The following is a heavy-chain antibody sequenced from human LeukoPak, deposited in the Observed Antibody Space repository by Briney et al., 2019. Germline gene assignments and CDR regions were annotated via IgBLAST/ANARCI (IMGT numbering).Heavy chain of an antibody. CDR2: IIPILGVA. CDR1: GGTFSSYA. D-gene: IGHD4/OR15-4a*01. V-gene: IGHV1-69*04. J-gene: IGHJ4*02. CDR3: ARERSFYGANLAVDY. Sequence: ASVKVSCKASGGTFSSYAISWVRQAPGQGLEWMGRIIPILGVANYAQKFQGRVTITADKSTSTAYMELSSLRSEDTAVYYCARERSFYGANLAVDYWGQGTLVTVSS.